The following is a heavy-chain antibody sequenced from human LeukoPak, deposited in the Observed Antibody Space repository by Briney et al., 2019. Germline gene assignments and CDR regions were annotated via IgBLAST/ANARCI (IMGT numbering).Heavy chain of an antibody. V-gene: IGHV5-51*01. CDR3: ASNLAVGPHDAFDM. CDR2: VYPGDSNT. J-gene: IGHJ3*02. CDR1: GYSFISYW. D-gene: IGHD6-19*01. Sequence: GESPKISCKGSGYSFISYWIGWGRQMPGKGLEWMGTVYPGDSNTRYSPSFQGLVTLSVDKSINTAYLQWSSLNASDTAMYYCASNLAVGPHDAFDMWGQGTMVTVSS.